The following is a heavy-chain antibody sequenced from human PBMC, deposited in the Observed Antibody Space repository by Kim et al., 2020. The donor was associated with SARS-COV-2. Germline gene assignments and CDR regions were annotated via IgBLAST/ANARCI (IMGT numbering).Heavy chain of an antibody. CDR3: ARSSVSQYCSGGTCYLFDF. D-gene: IGHD2-15*01. V-gene: IGHV3-23*01. CDR1: GVTDSSPA. J-gene: IGHJ4*02. CDR2: ISATGEFT. Sequence: GGSLRLSCEASGVTDSSPARNWVRQAAGKGLEWVASISATGEFTSYADSGGVHFTISRDNSKNTLHLQMDRLRAEDSAVYYCARSSVSQYCSGGTCYLFDFWGQGALVTVS.